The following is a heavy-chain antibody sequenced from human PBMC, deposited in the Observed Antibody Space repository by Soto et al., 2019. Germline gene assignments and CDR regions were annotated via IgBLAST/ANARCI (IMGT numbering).Heavy chain of an antibody. CDR1: GYSFTSYW. V-gene: IGHV5-51*01. CDR3: ARAYEPKLEFDY. Sequence: PGESLKISCKGSGYSFTSYWIGWVRQMPGKGLEWMGIIYPGDSDTRYCTSFQGQVTIAADKSISTAYLQWSSLKASDTAMYYCARAYEPKLEFDYWGQGTLVTVSS. J-gene: IGHJ4*02. CDR2: IYPGDSDT. D-gene: IGHD1-1*01.